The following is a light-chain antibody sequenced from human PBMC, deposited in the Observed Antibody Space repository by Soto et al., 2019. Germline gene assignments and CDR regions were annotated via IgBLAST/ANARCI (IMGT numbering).Light chain of an antibody. CDR2: AAT. J-gene: IGKJ1*01. V-gene: IGKV1-39*01. CDR3: QQSYTTPLT. Sequence: DIQMTQSPSFLSASVGGRVTITCRASQYISTYFSWFQQKPGQAPKLIISAATNLHSGVPSRFSAGGSGTDFTLTIGSLQPEDFATYYCQQSYTTPLTFGQGTKVDIK. CDR1: QYISTY.